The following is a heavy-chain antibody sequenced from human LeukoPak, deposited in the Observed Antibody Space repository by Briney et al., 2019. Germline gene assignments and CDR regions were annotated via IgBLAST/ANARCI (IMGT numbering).Heavy chain of an antibody. CDR3: ARGSGVDCSSTSCYIASIGVDV. V-gene: IGHV1-2*04. Sequence: ASVKVSCKASGYTFTGYYMHWVRQAPGQGLEWMGWINPNSGGTNYAQKFQGWVTMTRDTSISTAYMELSRLRSDDTAVYYCARGSGVDCSSTSCYIASIGVDVWGQGTTVTVSS. CDR1: GYTFTGYY. J-gene: IGHJ6*02. D-gene: IGHD2-2*01. CDR2: INPNSGGT.